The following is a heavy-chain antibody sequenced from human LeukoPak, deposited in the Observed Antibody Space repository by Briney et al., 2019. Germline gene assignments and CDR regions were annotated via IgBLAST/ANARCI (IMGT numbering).Heavy chain of an antibody. CDR1: GYTFTSYD. V-gene: IGHV1-8*01. D-gene: IGHD3-22*01. J-gene: IGHJ6*02. Sequence: ASVKVSCKASGYTFTSYDINWVRQATGQGLEWMGWMNPNSGNTGYAQKFQGRVTVTRNTSISTAYMELSSLRSEDTAVYYCARVEYYYDSSGYYGMDVWGQGTTVTVSS. CDR3: ARVEYYYDSSGYYGMDV. CDR2: MNPNSGNT.